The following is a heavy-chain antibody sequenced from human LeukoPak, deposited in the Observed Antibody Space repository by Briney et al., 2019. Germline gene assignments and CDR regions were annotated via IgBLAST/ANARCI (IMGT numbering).Heavy chain of an antibody. CDR3: ARDRNSFGELFVDV. CDR1: GYTFTSYG. D-gene: IGHD3-10*01. J-gene: IGHJ6*04. V-gene: IGHV1-18*01. CDR2: ISAYNGNT. Sequence: ASVKVSCKASGYTFTSYGISWVRQAPGQGLEWMGWISAYNGNTNYAQKLQGRVTMTTDTSTSTAYMELRSLRSDDTAVYYCARDRNSFGELFVDVWGKGTTVTVSS.